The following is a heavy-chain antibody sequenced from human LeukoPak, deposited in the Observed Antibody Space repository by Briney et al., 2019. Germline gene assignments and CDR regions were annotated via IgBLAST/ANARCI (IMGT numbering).Heavy chain of an antibody. CDR1: GFTVSSNY. CDR3: ARASYSYAWYFDY. Sequence: QTGGSLRLSCAASGFTVSSNYMSWVRQAPGKGLEWVSVIYSGGSTYYADSVKGRFTISRDNSKNTLYLQMNSLRAEGTAVYYCARASYSYAWYFDYWGQGTLVTVSS. V-gene: IGHV3-66*01. CDR2: IYSGGST. J-gene: IGHJ4*02. D-gene: IGHD5-18*01.